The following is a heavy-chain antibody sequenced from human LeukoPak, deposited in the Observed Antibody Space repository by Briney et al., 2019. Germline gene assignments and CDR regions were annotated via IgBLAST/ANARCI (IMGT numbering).Heavy chain of an antibody. CDR1: GFSLSTSGMR. D-gene: IGHD2-21*02. CDR3: ARVRCGGDCYPDY. J-gene: IGHJ4*02. Sequence: SGPALVKPTQTPTLTCTFSGFSLSTSGMRVSWIRQPPGKALEWLARIDWDDDKFYSTSLKTRLTISKDTSKNQVVLTMTNMDPVDTATYYCARVRCGGDCYPDYWGQGTLVTVSS. V-gene: IGHV2-70*04. CDR2: IDWDDDK.